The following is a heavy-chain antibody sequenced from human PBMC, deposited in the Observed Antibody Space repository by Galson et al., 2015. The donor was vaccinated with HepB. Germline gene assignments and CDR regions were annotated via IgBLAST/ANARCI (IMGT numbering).Heavy chain of an antibody. D-gene: IGHD3-3*01. CDR3: ASRFKRILRFLEWLLSFYYYYYMDV. J-gene: IGHJ6*03. Sequence: SLRLSCAASGFTFSSYAMHWVRQAPGKGLEWVANIKQDGSEKYYVDSVKGRFTISRDNAKNSLYLQMNSLRAEDTAVYYCASRFKRILRFLEWLLSFYYYYYMDVWGKGTTVTVSS. CDR1: GFTFSSYA. V-gene: IGHV3-7*03. CDR2: IKQDGSEK.